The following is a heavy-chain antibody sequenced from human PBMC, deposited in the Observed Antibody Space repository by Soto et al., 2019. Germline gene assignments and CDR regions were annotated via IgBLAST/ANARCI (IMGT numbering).Heavy chain of an antibody. J-gene: IGHJ6*02. CDR1: GFTFSSYG. CDR3: ARDYNWNHYSYYGMDV. D-gene: IGHD1-20*01. Sequence: GSSLSLSCAASGFTFSSYGMNWVRQAPGKGLEWVAVISYDGSNEYYADSVKGRLTISRDNSKNTVYLQMNSLRPEDTAVYYCARDYNWNHYSYYGMDVWGQGTTVTVSS. V-gene: IGHV3-30*03. CDR2: ISYDGSNE.